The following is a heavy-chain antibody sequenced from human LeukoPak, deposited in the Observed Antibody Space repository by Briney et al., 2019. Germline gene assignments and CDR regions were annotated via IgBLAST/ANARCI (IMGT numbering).Heavy chain of an antibody. Sequence: SETLSLTCAVSGDSFSSHYWTWIRQPPGRGLEWIGYISYIGTTNYNPSLKSRVTISIDTSKNQFSLKLSSVTTADTAVYYCARDLVTVTKGFDIWGLGTTVSVSS. CDR2: ISYIGTT. CDR3: ARDLVTVTKGFDI. CDR1: GDSFSSHY. V-gene: IGHV4-59*11. D-gene: IGHD4-17*01. J-gene: IGHJ3*02.